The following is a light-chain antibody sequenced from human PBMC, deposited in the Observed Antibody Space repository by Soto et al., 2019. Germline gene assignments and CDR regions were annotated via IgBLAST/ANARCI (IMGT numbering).Light chain of an antibody. CDR1: QYINTR. Sequence: EIVFAQSPAPLSSFPRDRVTLSCRASQYINTRLAWYQHRPGQAPRLLIYQTSIRAAGIPARFSASGSGTDFTLTISDVQPEDFALYYCHQRQSWPRTFGQGTKVDIK. J-gene: IGKJ1*01. CDR2: QTS. CDR3: HQRQSWPRT. V-gene: IGKV3-11*01.